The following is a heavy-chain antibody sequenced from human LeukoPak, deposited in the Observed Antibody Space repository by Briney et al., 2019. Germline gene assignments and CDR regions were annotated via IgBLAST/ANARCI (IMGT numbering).Heavy chain of an antibody. CDR2: INPNSGGT. V-gene: IGHV1-2*02. J-gene: IGHJ5*02. D-gene: IGHD2-2*01. CDR1: GYTFTCYY. CDR3: ATLVVPAAWGNWFDP. Sequence: GASVKVSCKASGYTFTCYYMHWVRQAPGQGLEWMGWINPNSGGTNYAQKFQGRVTMTRDTSISTAYMELSRLRSDDTAVYYCATLVVPAAWGNWFDPWGQGTLVTVSS.